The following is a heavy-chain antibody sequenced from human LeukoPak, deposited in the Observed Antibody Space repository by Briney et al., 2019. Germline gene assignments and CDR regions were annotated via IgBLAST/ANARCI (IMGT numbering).Heavy chain of an antibody. CDR1: GFTFSSFP. V-gene: IGHV3-30-3*01. CDR3: ARATGAVAGSFDY. Sequence: GGSPKLSCAASGFTFSSFPMHWVRQAPGKGLEWVAVISYDGSSKYYAESVKGRFTISSDNSKNTLYLHMNTLRVEDTAVYYCARATGAVAGSFDYWGQGTLVTVSS. J-gene: IGHJ4*02. D-gene: IGHD6-19*01. CDR2: ISYDGSSK.